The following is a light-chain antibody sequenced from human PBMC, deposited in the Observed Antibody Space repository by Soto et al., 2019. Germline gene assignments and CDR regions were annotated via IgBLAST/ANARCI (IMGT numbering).Light chain of an antibody. CDR3: QSYDSILSARYV. J-gene: IGLJ1*01. Sequence: QSVLTQPPSVSGAPGPRVTISCTGSSSNIGAGYRVHWYQQRPGTAPRLVISGNSNRPSGVPDRFSGSTSGTSASLAISGLQAEDEGDYYCQSYDSILSARYVFGTGTKVTVL. CDR2: GNS. CDR1: SSNIGAGYR. V-gene: IGLV1-40*01.